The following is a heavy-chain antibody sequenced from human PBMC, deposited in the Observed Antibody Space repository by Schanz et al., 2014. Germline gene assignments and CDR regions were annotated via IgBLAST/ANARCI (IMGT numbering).Heavy chain of an antibody. CDR3: ARDRDQWDGNYLDY. CDR1: GYIFSSYA. Sequence: QLVQSGSEFRKPGASVKVSCKASGYIFSSYAIHWVRQAPGQGLEWMGWIGGSDGNTNFAQKFQGRVTMTTDTSTSTVYMELRSLTSDDSAVYYCARDRDQWDGNYLDYWGQGTLVTVSS. D-gene: IGHD1-26*01. V-gene: IGHV1-18*01. CDR2: IGGSDGNT. J-gene: IGHJ4*02.